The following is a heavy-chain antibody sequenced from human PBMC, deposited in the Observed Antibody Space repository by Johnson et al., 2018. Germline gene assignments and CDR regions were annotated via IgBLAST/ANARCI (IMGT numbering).Heavy chain of an antibody. CDR1: GFTFSNFG. Sequence: EVQLVESGGGVVQPGRSLRLSCGASGFTFSNFGMHWVRQAPGKGLALVSCIKTDGTMTNYADYVKGRFTISRDNAKNTLYLQLNSLRVEDTAVYYCVRDGPSSDIDLAYWGQGALVTVSS. V-gene: IGHV3-74*01. CDR3: VRDGPSSDIDLAY. CDR2: IKTDGTMT. J-gene: IGHJ4*02.